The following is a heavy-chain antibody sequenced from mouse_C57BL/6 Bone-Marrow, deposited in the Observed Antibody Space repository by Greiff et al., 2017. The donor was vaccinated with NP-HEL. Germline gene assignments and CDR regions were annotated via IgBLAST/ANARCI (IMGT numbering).Heavy chain of an antibody. CDR2: IYPRSGNT. CDR1: GYTFTSYG. CDR3: AGPDGRFAY. Sequence: QVQLQQSGAELARPGASVKLSCKASGYTFTSYGISWVKQRTGQGLEWIVEIYPRSGNTSYNEKFKGKATLTADKSSSTGYMELRSLTSEDSAVDFCAGPDGRFAYWGQGTLVTVSA. D-gene: IGHD2-3*01. V-gene: IGHV1-81*01. J-gene: IGHJ3*01.